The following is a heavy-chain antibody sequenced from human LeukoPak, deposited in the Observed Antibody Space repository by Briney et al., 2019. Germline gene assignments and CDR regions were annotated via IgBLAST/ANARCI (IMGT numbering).Heavy chain of an antibody. J-gene: IGHJ5*02. CDR2: IYHSGST. Sequence: SETLSLTCAVSGGSISSSNWWSWVRQPPGKGLEWIGEIYHSGSTNYNPSLKSRVTISVDTSKNQFSLRLNSVTAADTAVYYCARSRAFNSGAFDPWGQGSLVTVSS. V-gene: IGHV4-4*02. D-gene: IGHD1-26*01. CDR1: GGSISSSNW. CDR3: ARSRAFNSGAFDP.